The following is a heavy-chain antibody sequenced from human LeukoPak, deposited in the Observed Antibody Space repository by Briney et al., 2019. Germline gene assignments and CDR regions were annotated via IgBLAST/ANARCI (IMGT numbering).Heavy chain of an antibody. CDR2: ISSSSSYI. J-gene: IGHJ4*02. CDR3: ARVARHYYGSGRQKPYYFDY. Sequence: GGSLRLSCAASGFNFSSYSMNWVRQAPGKGLEWVSSISSSSSYIYYADSVKGRFTISRDNAKNSLYLQMNSLRAEDTAVYYCARVARHYYGSGRQKPYYFDYWGQGTLVTVSS. CDR1: GFNFSSYS. D-gene: IGHD3-10*01. V-gene: IGHV3-21*01.